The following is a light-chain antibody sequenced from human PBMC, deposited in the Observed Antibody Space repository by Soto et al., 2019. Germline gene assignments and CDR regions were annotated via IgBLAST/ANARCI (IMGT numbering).Light chain of an antibody. V-gene: IGKV3-15*01. CDR3: QQFGTSPWT. J-gene: IGKJ1*01. Sequence: EIVMTQSPATLSVSPGERATLSCRASQSVSSSLAWYQQKPGQAPRLLIYGASTRATGVPVRFSGSGSGTEFTLTISSLQSEDFAVYYCQQFGTSPWTFGQGTKVEIK. CDR1: QSVSSS. CDR2: GAS.